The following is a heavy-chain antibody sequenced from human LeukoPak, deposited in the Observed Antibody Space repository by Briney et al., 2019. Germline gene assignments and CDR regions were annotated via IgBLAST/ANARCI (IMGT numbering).Heavy chain of an antibody. J-gene: IGHJ4*02. CDR1: GFSLSTSGMC. Sequence: SGPTLVNPTQTLTLTCTFSGFSLSTSGMCVSWIRQPPGKALEWLARIDWDDDKYYSTSLKTRLTISKDTSKNQVVFTMTNMDPVDTATHYCARTPIYCSGGSCYLYYFDYWGQGTLVTVSS. V-gene: IGHV2-70*11. D-gene: IGHD2-15*01. CDR2: IDWDDDK. CDR3: ARTPIYCSGGSCYLYYFDY.